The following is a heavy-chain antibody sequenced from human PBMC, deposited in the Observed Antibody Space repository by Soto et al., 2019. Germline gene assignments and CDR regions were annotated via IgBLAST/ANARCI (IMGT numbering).Heavy chain of an antibody. CDR3: TTDHYCGGDCSDY. V-gene: IGHV3-15*01. Sequence: EVQLVESGGGLVKPGGSLRLSCAASGFTFSNAWMSWVRQAPGKGLEWVGRIKSKTDGGTTDYAAPVKGRFTISRDDSKNTLYLQMNSLKTEDTAVYYCTTDHYCGGDCSDYWGQGTLVTVSS. CDR1: GFTFSNAW. J-gene: IGHJ4*02. D-gene: IGHD2-21*01. CDR2: IKSKTDGGTT.